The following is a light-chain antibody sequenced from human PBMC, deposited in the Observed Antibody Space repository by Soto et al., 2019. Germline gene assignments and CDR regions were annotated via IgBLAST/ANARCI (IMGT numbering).Light chain of an antibody. Sequence: EIVLTQSPGTLSLSPGERATLSCRASQSVSSSYLAWYQQKPGQAPRLLIYGASSRATGIPDRLSGSGSGTDFTLTISRLEPEDFALYYCQQYISTPGTFGQGTKVEIK. J-gene: IGKJ1*01. CDR2: GAS. CDR1: QSVSSSY. CDR3: QQYISTPGT. V-gene: IGKV3-20*01.